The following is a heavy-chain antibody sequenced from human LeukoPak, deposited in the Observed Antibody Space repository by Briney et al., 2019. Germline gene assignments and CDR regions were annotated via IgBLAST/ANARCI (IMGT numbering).Heavy chain of an antibody. V-gene: IGHV4-34*01. Sequence: SETLSLTCTVYSGSLSGYYWSWFRQPPGKGLEWIGEINHSGSTNYNPSLKSRVTISVDTSMNYFFLRLTSVTAAEAAVYYCARGRVAATSVTNFWGQGTLVTVSS. D-gene: IGHD2-15*01. CDR1: SGSLSGYY. J-gene: IGHJ4*02. CDR2: INHSGST. CDR3: ARGRVAATSVTNF.